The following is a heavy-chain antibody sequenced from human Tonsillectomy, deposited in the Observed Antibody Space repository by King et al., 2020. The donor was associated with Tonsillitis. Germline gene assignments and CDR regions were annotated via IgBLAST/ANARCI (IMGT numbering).Heavy chain of an antibody. D-gene: IGHD3-22*01. J-gene: IGHJ3*02. CDR1: GFTFSSYW. V-gene: IGHV3-74*01. CDR3: ARDLPLSYYYDSSGYYLSGDAFDI. Sequence: VQLVESGGGLVQPGGSLRLSCAASGFTFSSYWMHWVRQAPGKGLVWVSRINSDGSSTSYADSVKGRFTISRDNAKNTLYLQMNSLRAEDTAVYYCARDLPLSYYYDSSGYYLSGDAFDIWGQGTMVTVSS. CDR2: INSDGSST.